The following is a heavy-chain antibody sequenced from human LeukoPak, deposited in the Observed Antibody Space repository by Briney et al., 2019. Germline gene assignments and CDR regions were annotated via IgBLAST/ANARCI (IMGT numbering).Heavy chain of an antibody. CDR2: IKQDGSEK. J-gene: IGHJ6*02. Sequence: GGSLGLSCVVSGFTFKDYWMTWVRQAPGKGLEWVANIKQDGSEKYYVDSVKGRFTISRDNAKNSLYLQMNSLRAEDTAVYYCARDHRRYGMDVWGQGTTVTVSS. V-gene: IGHV3-7*04. CDR1: GFTFKDYW. CDR3: ARDHRRYGMDV.